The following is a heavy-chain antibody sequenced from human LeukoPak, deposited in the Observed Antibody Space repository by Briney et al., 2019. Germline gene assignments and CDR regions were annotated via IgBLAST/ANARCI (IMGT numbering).Heavy chain of an antibody. CDR2: IYYSGST. CDR3: ASEPYGSGSFLGAFDI. J-gene: IGHJ3*02. CDR1: ADAIGRSACY. D-gene: IGHD3-10*01. V-gene: IGHV4-39*01. Sequence: SETRSLSSAVTADAIGRSACYCVWVRQPPGKRLEWIGSIYYSGSTYYNPSLKSRVTISIDTSKNQFSLKLSSVTAADTAVYYCASEPYGSGSFLGAFDIWGQGTMVTVSS.